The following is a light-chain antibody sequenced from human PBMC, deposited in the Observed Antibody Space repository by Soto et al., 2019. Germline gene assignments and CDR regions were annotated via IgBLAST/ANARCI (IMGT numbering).Light chain of an antibody. Sequence: DIQLTQSQSSLSASVGDRVTITCRASQGISTYLAWYHQKPGKVPKLLIYAASTLQSGVPSRFSGSGAGTAFTLTISSLQPEDVATYYCQKYNSYPPITVGQGTRLEIK. CDR3: QKYNSYPPIT. J-gene: IGKJ5*01. V-gene: IGKV1-27*01. CDR2: AAS. CDR1: QGISTY.